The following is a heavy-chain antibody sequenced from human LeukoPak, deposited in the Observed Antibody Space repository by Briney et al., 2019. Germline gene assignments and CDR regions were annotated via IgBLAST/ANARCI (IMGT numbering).Heavy chain of an antibody. J-gene: IGHJ4*02. CDR2: VNGDGTGT. D-gene: IGHD1-14*01. CDR1: GFTFSSYW. Sequence: GGSLRLSCEASGFTFSSYWMHWVRQAPGKGLIWVSRVNGDGTGTIYADSVKGRFTISRDNAKNTLYLQMNSLRAEDTAVYYCARYADGIFYWGQGTLVTVSS. V-gene: IGHV3-74*01. CDR3: ARYADGIFY.